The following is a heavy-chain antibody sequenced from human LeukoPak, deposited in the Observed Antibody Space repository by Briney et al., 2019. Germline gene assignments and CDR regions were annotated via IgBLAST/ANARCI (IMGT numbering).Heavy chain of an antibody. CDR2: IKYSGST. V-gene: IGHV4-31*03. Sequence: PSETLSLTCTVSGGSISSGGYYWSWIRQHPGKGLERIGYIKYSGSTHYNPSLKSRVTISVDTFKNQFSLKLSSVTAADTAVYYCARASRLGELSLGYWGQGTLVTVSS. J-gene: IGHJ4*02. CDR1: GGSISSGGYY. CDR3: ARASRLGELSLGY. D-gene: IGHD3-16*02.